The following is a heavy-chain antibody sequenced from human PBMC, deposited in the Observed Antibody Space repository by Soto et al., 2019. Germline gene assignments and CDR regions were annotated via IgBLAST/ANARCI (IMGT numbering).Heavy chain of an antibody. CDR3: AKDQATGTTPGRPSDI. Sequence: EVQLLESGGGLVQPGGSLRLSCVASGFTFSSYAMSWVRQAPGKGLEWVSTISDSGGNTNYADSVRGRFTVSRDKTKNTLYMQMSSLRADDTAAYYCAKDQATGTTPGRPSDIWGQGTMVTVSS. CDR2: ISDSGGNT. V-gene: IGHV3-23*01. J-gene: IGHJ3*02. D-gene: IGHD1-1*01. CDR1: GFTFSSYA.